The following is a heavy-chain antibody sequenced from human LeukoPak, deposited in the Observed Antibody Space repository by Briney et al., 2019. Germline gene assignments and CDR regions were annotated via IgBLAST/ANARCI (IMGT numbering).Heavy chain of an antibody. CDR2: IWYDGSNK. CDR3: ARESGRRGSGSYFDY. Sequence: PGGSLRLSCAASGFTFSSYAMTWVRQAPGKGLEWVAVIWYDGSNKYYADSVKGRFTISRDNSKNTLYLQMNSLRAEDTAVYYCARESGRRGSGSYFDYWGQGTLVTVSS. CDR1: GFTFSSYA. D-gene: IGHD3-10*01. J-gene: IGHJ4*02. V-gene: IGHV3-33*08.